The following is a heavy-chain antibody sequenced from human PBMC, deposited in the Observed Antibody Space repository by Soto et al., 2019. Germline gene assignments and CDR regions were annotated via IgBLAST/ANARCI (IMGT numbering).Heavy chain of an antibody. CDR3: ARDARNPPAYGMDV. J-gene: IGHJ6*02. CDR2: IIPIFGTA. CDR1: GGTFSSYA. D-gene: IGHD6-6*01. V-gene: IGHV1-69*13. Sequence: VKVSCKASGGTFSSYAISWVRQAPGQGLEWMGGIIPIFGTANYAQKFQGRVTITADESTSTAYMELSSLRSEDTAVYYCARDARNPPAYGMDVWGQGTTVTVSS.